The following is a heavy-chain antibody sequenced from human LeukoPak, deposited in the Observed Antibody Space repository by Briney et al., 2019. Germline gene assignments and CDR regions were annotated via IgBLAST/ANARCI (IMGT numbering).Heavy chain of an antibody. Sequence: GGSLRLSCAASGFTFSSYGMSWVRQAPGEGLEWVSAISGSGGSTYYADSVKGRFTISRDNSKNTLYLQMNSLRAEDTAVYYCAKDRGSYWEGGDYWGQGTLVTVSS. V-gene: IGHV3-23*01. CDR3: AKDRGSYWEGGDY. D-gene: IGHD1-26*01. CDR2: ISGSGGST. J-gene: IGHJ4*02. CDR1: GFTFSSYG.